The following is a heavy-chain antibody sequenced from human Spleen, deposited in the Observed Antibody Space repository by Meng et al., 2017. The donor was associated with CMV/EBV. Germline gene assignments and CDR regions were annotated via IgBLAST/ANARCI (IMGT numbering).Heavy chain of an antibody. J-gene: IGHJ5*02. V-gene: IGHV4-61*01. Sequence: TCTVPGGPVPGDTSDWSWIRQPPGKGLEWIGYIDYTGSTNYSPSLKSRVTISVDTSKNQFSLKLSSVTAADTAVYYCARGSGGWFDPWGQGTLVTVSS. CDR3: ARGSGGWFDP. CDR2: IDYTGST. CDR1: GGPVPGDTSD.